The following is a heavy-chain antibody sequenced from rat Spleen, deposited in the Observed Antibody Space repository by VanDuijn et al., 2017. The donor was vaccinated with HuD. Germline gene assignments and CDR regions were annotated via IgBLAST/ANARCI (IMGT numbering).Heavy chain of an antibody. CDR2: VSYDGSGT. CDR3: TTDRDYYSSYIPRFAY. V-gene: IGHV5-29*01. CDR1: GFTFSNYG. D-gene: IGHD1-2*01. Sequence: EVQLVESGGGLVQPGRSMKLSCAASGFTFSNYGMAWVRQAPTKGLEWVATVSYDGSGTYYRDSVKGRFTISRDNAKSTLYLQMDSLRPEDTATYYCTTDRDYYSSYIPRFAYWGQGTLVTVSS. J-gene: IGHJ3*01.